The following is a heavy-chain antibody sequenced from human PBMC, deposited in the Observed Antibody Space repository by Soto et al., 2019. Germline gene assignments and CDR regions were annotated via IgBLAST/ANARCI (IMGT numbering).Heavy chain of an antibody. J-gene: IGHJ6*02. V-gene: IGHV4-30-4*01. Sequence: SETLSLTCTVSGGSISSGDYYWSWIRQPPGKGLEWIGYIYYSGSTYYNPSLKSRVTISVDTSKNQFSLKLSSVTAADTAVYYCARVGGPGSYSIRGMDVWGQGTTVTVSS. CDR2: IYYSGST. CDR1: GGSISSGDYY. D-gene: IGHD3-10*01. CDR3: ARVGGPGSYSIRGMDV.